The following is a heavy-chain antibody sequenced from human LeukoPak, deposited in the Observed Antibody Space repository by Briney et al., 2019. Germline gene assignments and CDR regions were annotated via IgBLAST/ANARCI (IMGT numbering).Heavy chain of an antibody. Sequence: SETLSLTCTVSGYSISSGYYWGWIRQPPGEGLEWIGSIYHSGSTYYNPSLKSRVTISVDTSKNQFSLKLSSVTAADTAVYYCARVLGAYGSGSYYFYYFDYWGQGTLVTVSS. CDR2: IYHSGST. D-gene: IGHD3-10*01. CDR3: ARVLGAYGSGSYYFYYFDY. CDR1: GYSISSGYY. V-gene: IGHV4-38-2*02. J-gene: IGHJ4*02.